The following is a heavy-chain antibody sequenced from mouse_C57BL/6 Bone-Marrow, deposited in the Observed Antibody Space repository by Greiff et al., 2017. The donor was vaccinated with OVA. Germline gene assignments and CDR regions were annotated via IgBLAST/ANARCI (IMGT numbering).Heavy chain of an antibody. CDR1: GYTFTDYY. J-gene: IGHJ2*01. CDR2: INPYNGGT. CDR3: ARSVPVGDY. V-gene: IGHV1-19*01. Sequence: VQLQQSGPVLVKPGASVKMSCKASGYTFTDYYMNWVKQSHGKSLEWIGVINPYNGGTSYNQKFKGKATLTVDKYSSTAYMELNSLTSEDAAVYYGARSVPVGDYWGQGTTLTVSS.